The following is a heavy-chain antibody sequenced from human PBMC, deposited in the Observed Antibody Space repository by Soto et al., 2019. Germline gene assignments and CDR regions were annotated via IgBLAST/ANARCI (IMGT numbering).Heavy chain of an antibody. CDR2: ISYDGSNK. CDR1: GFTFSSYA. V-gene: IGHV3-30-3*01. J-gene: IGHJ4*02. D-gene: IGHD3-22*01. CDR3: ARGDDSSGYSFDY. Sequence: QVQLVESGGGVVQPGRSLRLSCAASGFTFSSYAMHWVRQAPGKGLEWVAVISYDGSNKYYADSVKGRFTISRDNSKNTLYLQMNSLRAEDTAVYYFARGDDSSGYSFDYWGQGTLVTVSS.